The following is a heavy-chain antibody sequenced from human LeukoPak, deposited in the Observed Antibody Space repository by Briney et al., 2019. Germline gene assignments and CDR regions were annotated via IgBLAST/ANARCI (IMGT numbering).Heavy chain of an antibody. CDR1: GYTFTSYG. CDR3: ARALDTPTNDY. J-gene: IGHJ4*02. Sequence: ASVKVSCKASGYTFTSYGINWVRQAPGQGLERMGWISVYNGNTLYAQRLQGRVTMTTDTSTSTAYMDLRSLRSDDTAVYYCARALDTPTNDYWGQGTLVTVSS. V-gene: IGHV1-18*01. CDR2: ISVYNGNT. D-gene: IGHD5-18*01.